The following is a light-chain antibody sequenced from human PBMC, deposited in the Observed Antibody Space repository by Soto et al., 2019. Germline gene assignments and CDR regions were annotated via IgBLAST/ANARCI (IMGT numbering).Light chain of an antibody. V-gene: IGLV1-47*01. J-gene: IGLJ1*01. CDR3: AAWDDSLSGGV. CDR1: SSNIGSNY. Sequence: QSVLSQPPSASGTPGQRVTLSCSGSSSNIGSNYVYWYQHLPGTAPKLLIYRNNQRPSGVPDRISASKSGTSASLAISGLQSEDEADYYCAAWDDSLSGGVFGTGTKLTVL. CDR2: RNN.